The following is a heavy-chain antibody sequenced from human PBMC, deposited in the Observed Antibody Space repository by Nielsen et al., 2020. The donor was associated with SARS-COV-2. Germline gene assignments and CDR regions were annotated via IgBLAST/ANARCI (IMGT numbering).Heavy chain of an antibody. Sequence: GESLKISCAASGFTFSSYSMNWVRQAPGKGLEWVSSISSSSSYIYYADSVKGRFTISRDNAKNSLYLQMNSLRAEDTAVYYCARVYYDYVWGSYRFDYWDQGTLVTVSS. D-gene: IGHD3-16*02. CDR3: ARVYYDYVWGSYRFDY. CDR1: GFTFSSYS. J-gene: IGHJ4*02. CDR2: ISSSSSYI. V-gene: IGHV3-21*01.